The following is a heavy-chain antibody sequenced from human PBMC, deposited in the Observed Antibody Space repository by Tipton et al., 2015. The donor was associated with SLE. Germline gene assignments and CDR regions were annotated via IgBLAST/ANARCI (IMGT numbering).Heavy chain of an antibody. V-gene: IGHV3-21*01. CDR2: ISSSSTYI. Sequence: SLRLSCAASGFSFSDYAMFWVRQAPGKGLEWVSSISSSSTYIYCADSVKGRFTISRDNAKISLFLQMNSLRAEDTAVYYCARSDHLDVWGKGTTVTVSS. CDR3: ARSDHLDV. CDR1: GFSFSDYA. J-gene: IGHJ6*04.